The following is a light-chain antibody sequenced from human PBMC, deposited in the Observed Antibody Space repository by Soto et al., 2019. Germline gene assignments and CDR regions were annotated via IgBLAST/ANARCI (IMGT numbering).Light chain of an antibody. J-gene: IGLJ1*01. V-gene: IGLV2-23*01. CDR3: CSSAGSSLYV. Sequence: QSVRTQPASVSGSPGQSIAISCTGTSSDVGSYNLVSWYQQHPGKAPKLMIYEGTKRPSGVSNRFSGSKSGNTASLTISGLQAEDEADYYCCSSAGSSLYVFGSGTKVTVL. CDR2: EGT. CDR1: SSDVGSYNL.